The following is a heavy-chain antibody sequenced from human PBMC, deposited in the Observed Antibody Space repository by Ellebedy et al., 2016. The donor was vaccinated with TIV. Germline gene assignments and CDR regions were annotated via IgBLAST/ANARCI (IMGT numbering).Heavy chain of an antibody. J-gene: IGHJ4*02. CDR3: AIDPIVGPTPYYFDS. V-gene: IGHV4-39*07. Sequence: MPSETLSLTCTVSGGSVANSAHYWTWVRQPPGKGLQWIANIYYSWSTNYNPSLKSRVTISLNTSKNQFSLRLTSVTAADTAVYYCAIDPIVGPTPYYFDSWGQGTLVTVSS. CDR2: IYYSWST. CDR1: GGSVANSAHY. D-gene: IGHD1-26*01.